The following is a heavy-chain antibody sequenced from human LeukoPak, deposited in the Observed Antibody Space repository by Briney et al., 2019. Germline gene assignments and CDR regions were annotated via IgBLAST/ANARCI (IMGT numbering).Heavy chain of an antibody. Sequence: SETLSLTCTVSGGSLKNFHWSWVRQSVGKGLEWIGRIFTSGTTHYKPSLRSRVTMSLDTSKNQISLNLTSVTAADTAVYFCARDEGDYSNMAGAFDIWGRGTMVTVSS. D-gene: IGHD4-11*01. CDR3: ARDEGDYSNMAGAFDI. CDR1: GGSLKNFH. J-gene: IGHJ3*02. V-gene: IGHV4-4*07. CDR2: IFTSGTT.